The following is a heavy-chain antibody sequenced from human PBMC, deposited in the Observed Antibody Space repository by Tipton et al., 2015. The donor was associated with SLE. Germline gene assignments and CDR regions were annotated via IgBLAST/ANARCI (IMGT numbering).Heavy chain of an antibody. Sequence: QLVQSGGGVVRPGGSLRLSCVASGFTFEDYGMSWVRHSPGKGLEWVSGINWNGGRTAYVDSVRGRFTISRDNTKNSLYLQMDSLRAEDTAFYYCARDGAVTYSHMDVWGKGTTVTVS. V-gene: IGHV3-20*04. D-gene: IGHD4-17*01. CDR3: ARDGAVTYSHMDV. CDR2: INWNGGRT. J-gene: IGHJ6*03. CDR1: GFTFEDYG.